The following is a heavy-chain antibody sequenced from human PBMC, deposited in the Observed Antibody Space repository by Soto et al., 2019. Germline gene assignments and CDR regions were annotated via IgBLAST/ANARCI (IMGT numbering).Heavy chain of an antibody. CDR2: VYYSGTT. D-gene: IGHD3-22*01. CDR1: GGSISSYY. V-gene: IGHV4-59*08. CDR3: ARMSYFYDKWYFDL. Sequence: TLSLTCTVSGGSISSYYWSWIRQPPGKGLEWIGYVYYSGTTDYIPSLKSRLSMSIDKSQNQFTLKLNSVTAADTATYYCARMSYFYDKWYFDLWGRGTLVTVSS. J-gene: IGHJ2*01.